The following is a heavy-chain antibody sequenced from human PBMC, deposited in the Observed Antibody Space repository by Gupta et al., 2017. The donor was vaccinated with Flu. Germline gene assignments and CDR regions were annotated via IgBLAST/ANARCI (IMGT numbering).Heavy chain of an antibody. J-gene: IGHJ3*02. V-gene: IGHV3-21*01. CDR2: ISSSSSYI. CDR1: GFTFSSYS. Sequence: EVQLVESGGGLVKPGGSLRLSCAASGFTFSSYSRNWVRQAPGKGREWVSSISSSSSYIYYADSVKGRFTISRDNAKNSLYLQMNSLRAEDTAVYYCARYGSGSLSGMGYAFDIWGQGTMVTVSS. CDR3: ARYGSGSLSGMGYAFDI. D-gene: IGHD3-10*01.